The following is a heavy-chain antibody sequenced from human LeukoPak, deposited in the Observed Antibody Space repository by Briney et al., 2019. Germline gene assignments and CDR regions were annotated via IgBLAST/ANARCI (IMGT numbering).Heavy chain of an antibody. CDR2: MNPNSGNT. CDR3: ARHKIGGEFNLIPYNWFDP. Sequence: ASVKVSCTASGYTVTSYDINWVRQATGQGLEWMGWMNPNSGNTGYAQKFQGRVTMTRNTSIRTAYMELSSLRSEDTAVYYCARHKIGGEFNLIPYNWFDPWGEGTLVSVSS. D-gene: IGHD3-10*01. J-gene: IGHJ5*02. V-gene: IGHV1-8*01. CDR1: GYTVTSYD.